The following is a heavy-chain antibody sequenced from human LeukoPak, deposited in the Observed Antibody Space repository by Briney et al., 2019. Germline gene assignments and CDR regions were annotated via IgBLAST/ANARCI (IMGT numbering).Heavy chain of an antibody. CDR2: ISAYNGNT. CDR3: ARDGGSYFLDY. CDR1: GYTFTSYG. V-gene: IGHV1-18*01. J-gene: IGHJ4*02. D-gene: IGHD1-26*01. Sequence: ASVKVSRKASGYTFTSYGISWVRQAPGQGLEWMGWISAYNGNTNYAQKLQGRVTMTTDTSTSTAYVELRSLRSDDTAVYYCARDGGSYFLDYWGQGTLVTVSS.